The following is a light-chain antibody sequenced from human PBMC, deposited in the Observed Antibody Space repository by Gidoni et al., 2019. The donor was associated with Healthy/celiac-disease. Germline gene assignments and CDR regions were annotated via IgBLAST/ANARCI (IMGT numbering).Light chain of an antibody. CDR2: DAS. CDR3: QQRSNGGLT. V-gene: IGKV3-11*01. Sequence: EIVLTQSPATLSLSPGERATLSCRASQSVSSYLAWYQQKPGQAHRLLIYDASNRATGIPARFSGSGAGTDFTLTISSLEPEDFAVYYCQQRSNGGLTFXGXTKVEIK. J-gene: IGKJ4*01. CDR1: QSVSSY.